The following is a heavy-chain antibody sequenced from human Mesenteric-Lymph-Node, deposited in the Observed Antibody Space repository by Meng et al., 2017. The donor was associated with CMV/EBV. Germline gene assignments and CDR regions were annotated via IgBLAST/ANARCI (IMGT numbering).Heavy chain of an antibody. CDR1: GFTFSTYW. D-gene: IGHD2-15*01. Sequence: GESLKISCAASGFTFSTYWMSWVRQAPGKGLEWVANIKHDGSDKYYVASVKGRFTISRDNAKNTLYLQMDSLRAEDTAIYYCARDEVVGSSARSRVGYFDYWGQGTLVTVSS. CDR3: ARDEVVGSSARSRVGYFDY. V-gene: IGHV3-7*01. CDR2: IKHDGSDK. J-gene: IGHJ4*02.